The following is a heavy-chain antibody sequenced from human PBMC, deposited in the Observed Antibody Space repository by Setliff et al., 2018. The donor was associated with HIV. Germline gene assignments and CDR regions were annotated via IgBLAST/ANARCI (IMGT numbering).Heavy chain of an antibody. V-gene: IGHV1-18*01. J-gene: IGHJ6*02. Sequence: ASVKVSCKPSGYTFTAYGLSWVRQAPGQGLEWMGWISAYNGHTNYAQKFQGRVTMTTDTSTSTAYMELRSLRSDDTAVYYCARLGSGWSDSYYYAMDVWGQGTTVTVSS. CDR2: ISAYNGHT. CDR3: ARLGSGWSDSYYYAMDV. D-gene: IGHD6-19*01. CDR1: GYTFTAYG.